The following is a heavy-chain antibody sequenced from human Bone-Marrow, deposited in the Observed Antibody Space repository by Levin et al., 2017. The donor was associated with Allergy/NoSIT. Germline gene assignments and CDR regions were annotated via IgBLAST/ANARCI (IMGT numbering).Heavy chain of an antibody. CDR3: ARAARWDYERHFDS. CDR2: LYWDDDK. V-gene: IGHV2-5*02. J-gene: IGHJ4*02. D-gene: IGHD3-16*01. Sequence: KPSGPTLVKPTQTLTLTCTFSGFSLTTHGVGVGWIRQPPGKALEWLGILYWDDDKRYSPSLKDRVTITKDTSSDRVVLTLTNMHPVDSGTYFCARAARWDYERHFDSWGPGTLVTVSS. CDR1: GFSLTTHGVG.